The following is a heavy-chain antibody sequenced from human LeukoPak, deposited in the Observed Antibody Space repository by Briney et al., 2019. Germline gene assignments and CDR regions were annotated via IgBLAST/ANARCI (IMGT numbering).Heavy chain of an antibody. V-gene: IGHV4-38-2*02. CDR3: ARYDHAPSYYYYYMDV. D-gene: IGHD1-14*01. CDR1: GYSISNDYY. CDR2: ISHSGST. Sequence: SETLSLTCSVSGYSISNDYYWGWIRQSPEKGLEWLGSISHSGSTYYNPSLRSRVTISRDMPKNQFSLDLTSVTAADTAVYYCARYDHAPSYYYYYMDVWGKGTTVTVPS. J-gene: IGHJ6*03.